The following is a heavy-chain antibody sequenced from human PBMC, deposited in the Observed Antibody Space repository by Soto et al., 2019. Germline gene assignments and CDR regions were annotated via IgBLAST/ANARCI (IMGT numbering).Heavy chain of an antibody. CDR1: GFTFSSYW. CDR2: INSDGSST. J-gene: IGHJ3*02. CDR3: ASPLLTGFDAFDI. V-gene: IGHV3-74*01. Sequence: GESLKISCAASGFTFSSYWMHWVRQAPGKGLVWVSRINSDGSSTSYADSVKGRFTISRDNAKNTLYLQMNSLRAEDTAVYYCASPLLTGFDAFDIWGQGTMVTVSS. D-gene: IGHD7-27*01.